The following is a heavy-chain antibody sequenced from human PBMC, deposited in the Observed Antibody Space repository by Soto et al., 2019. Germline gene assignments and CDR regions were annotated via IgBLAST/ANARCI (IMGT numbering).Heavy chain of an antibody. V-gene: IGHV4-39*01. J-gene: IGHJ4*02. CDR3: ASNEEYYFDY. Sequence: QLQLQESGPGLVKPSETLSLTCSVSGGSVSGGSFCSSGHYWGWIRQPPGKGLEWIGSIYYRGTTYYNPCLKSRVTISVDKSKNQFSLEVRSVTASDTSVYYCASNEEYYFDYWGQGTLVTVSS. CDR1: GGSFCSSGHY. CDR2: IYYRGTT.